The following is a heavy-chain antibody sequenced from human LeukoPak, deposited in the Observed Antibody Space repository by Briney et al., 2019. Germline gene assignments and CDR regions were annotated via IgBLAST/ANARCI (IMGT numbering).Heavy chain of an antibody. Sequence: GGSLRLSCAASGFTVRNNYMSWVRQAPGKGLEWVSVIYSGGSTYYADSVKGRFTISRDSSKNTLYFQMNSLRAEDTAVYFCATGERMVRGDGVDYWGQGTLVTVSS. CDR1: GFTVRNNY. D-gene: IGHD3-10*01. CDR2: IYSGGST. J-gene: IGHJ4*02. V-gene: IGHV3-66*01. CDR3: ATGERMVRGDGVDY.